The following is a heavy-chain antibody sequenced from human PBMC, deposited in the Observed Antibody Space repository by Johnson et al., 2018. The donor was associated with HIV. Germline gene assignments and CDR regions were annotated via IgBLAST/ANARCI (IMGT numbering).Heavy chain of an antibody. V-gene: IGHV3-30*02. CDR2: VRSDGSNE. D-gene: IGHD1-7*01. CDR1: PFILSSHW. Sequence: QVQLVESGGALVQPGRSLRLSCEVSPFILSSHWMKWARQAPGKGLEWVAFVRSDGSNEYYEDSVEGRSTISRDNSRNTLSLELSNLRSDDTAVYYCAKAQRNYRGALDVWGQGTLVTVSS. CDR3: AKAQRNYRGALDV. J-gene: IGHJ3*01.